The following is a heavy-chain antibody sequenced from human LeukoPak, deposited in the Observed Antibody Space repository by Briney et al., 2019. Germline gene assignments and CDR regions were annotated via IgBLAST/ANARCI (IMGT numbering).Heavy chain of an antibody. CDR2: ISGGGGST. CDR3: AKDRSRELLPDFDY. J-gene: IGHJ4*02. Sequence: QSGGSLRLSCAASGFTFTSYSMNWVRQAPGKGLEWVSTISGGGGSTYYADSVKGRFTISRDNSKNTLYLQMNGLRAEDTAVYYCAKDRSRELLPDFDYWGQGTLVTVSS. D-gene: IGHD1-26*01. V-gene: IGHV3-23*01. CDR1: GFTFTSYS.